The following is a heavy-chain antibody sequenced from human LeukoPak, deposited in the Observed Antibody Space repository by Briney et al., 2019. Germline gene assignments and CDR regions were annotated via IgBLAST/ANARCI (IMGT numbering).Heavy chain of an antibody. J-gene: IGHJ4*02. Sequence: SETLSLTCAVYGGSFSGYYWSWSRQPPGKGLEWIGYIYYSGSTNYNPSLKSRVTISVDTSKNQFSLKLSSVTAADTAVYYCARVRPYDALPGIWGQGTLVTVSS. V-gene: IGHV4-59*01. D-gene: IGHD3-3*01. CDR3: ARVRPYDALPGI. CDR2: IYYSGST. CDR1: GGSFSGYY.